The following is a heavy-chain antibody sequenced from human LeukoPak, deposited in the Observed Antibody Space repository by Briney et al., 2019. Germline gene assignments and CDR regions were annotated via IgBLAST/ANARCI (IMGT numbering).Heavy chain of an antibody. CDR1: GYTFTSYG. J-gene: IGHJ4*02. Sequence: ASVKVSCKASGYTFTSYGISWVRQAPGQGLEWMGWISAYNGSTNYAQKLQGRVTMTTDTSTSTAYMELRSLRSDDTAVYYCARVGGRYCSGGSCYTGNDYWGQGTLVTVSS. D-gene: IGHD2-15*01. V-gene: IGHV1-18*01. CDR3: ARVGGRYCSGGSCYTGNDY. CDR2: ISAYNGST.